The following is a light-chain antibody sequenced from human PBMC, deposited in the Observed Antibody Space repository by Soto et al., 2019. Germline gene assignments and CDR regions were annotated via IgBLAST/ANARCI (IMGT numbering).Light chain of an antibody. CDR3: AAWDDSLSGPV. V-gene: IGLV1-47*01. J-gene: IGLJ2*01. Sequence: QTVVTQPPSASGTPGQRVTLSCSGSSSNIGSNYVYWYQQLPGTAPKLLIYRNNQRPSGVPDRFSGAKSGTSASLAISGLRSEDEADYYCAAWDDSLSGPVFGGGTKLTVL. CDR2: RNN. CDR1: SSNIGSNY.